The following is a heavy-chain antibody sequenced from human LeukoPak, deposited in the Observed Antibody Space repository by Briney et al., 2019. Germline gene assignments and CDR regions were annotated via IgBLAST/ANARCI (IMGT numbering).Heavy chain of an antibody. J-gene: IGHJ4*02. D-gene: IGHD3-22*01. CDR3: AGSDSSGSEGFDY. CDR1: GYSISSGYY. CDR2: IYHSGST. Sequence: PSETLSLTCTVSGYSISSGYYWGWIRQPPGKGLEWIGSIYHSGSTYYNPSLKSRVTISVDTSKNQFSLKLSSVTAADTAVYYCAGSDSSGSEGFDYWGQGTLVTVSS. V-gene: IGHV4-38-2*02.